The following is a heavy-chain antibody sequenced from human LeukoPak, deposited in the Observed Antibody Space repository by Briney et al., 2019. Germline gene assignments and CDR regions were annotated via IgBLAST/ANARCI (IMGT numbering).Heavy chain of an antibody. D-gene: IGHD4-17*01. CDR1: GFTVSINY. J-gene: IGHJ5*02. CDR2: IDSGDST. Sequence: GGSLRLFCAASGFTVSINYISSARQAPGKWLESLSVIDSGDSTYYADSVKGRFTISRDNSKNTLYLQMNSLRAEDTAVYYCARVDYGDYNWFDPWGQGSLVTVSS. CDR3: ARVDYGDYNWFDP. V-gene: IGHV3-66*01.